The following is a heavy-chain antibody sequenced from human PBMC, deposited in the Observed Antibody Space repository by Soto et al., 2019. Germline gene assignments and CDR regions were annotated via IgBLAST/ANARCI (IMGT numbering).Heavy chain of an antibody. D-gene: IGHD6-25*01. J-gene: IGHJ4*02. CDR2: MSYDGTKE. CDR1: VFTFSSYW. CDR3: AKVVGSAWIGH. Sequence: SCAASVFTFSSYWMSWVRPAPGQGLEGVAAMSYDGTKEDRAGAVKGRFTISRDSSRNTLFLQLNSLRAEDTAVYCCAKVVGSAWIGHWGEVPRDTVSS. V-gene: IGHV3-30*18.